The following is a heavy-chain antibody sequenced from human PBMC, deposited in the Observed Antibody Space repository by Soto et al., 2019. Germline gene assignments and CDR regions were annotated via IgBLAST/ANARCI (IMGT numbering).Heavy chain of an antibody. CDR1: GDSISSYY. CDR3: ARGYATSWYTYYFYY. Sequence: PSETLSLSCAVSGDSISSYYWGWIRQPPGKGLEWMGYISYSGSTNYNPSLKSRVTISSDTTKNQLSLKLTSVTAADTAVYHCARGYATSWYTYYFYYWGQGALVIVS. CDR2: ISYSGST. J-gene: IGHJ4*02. V-gene: IGHV4-59*08. D-gene: IGHD6-13*01.